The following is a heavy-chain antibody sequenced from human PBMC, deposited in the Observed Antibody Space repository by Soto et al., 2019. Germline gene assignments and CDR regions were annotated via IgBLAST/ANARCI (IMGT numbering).Heavy chain of an antibody. CDR3: VRAFAPDGHNPLDP. V-gene: IGHV3-11*01. Sequence: QVQVVASGGGLVKPGGSLRLSCAASGFTFSDYYMSWIRQAPGKGLEWISYIDSSGDTIYNADSVKGRFSVSRDNAKNSLFLHMNSLRAEDTAMYYCVRAFAPDGHNPLDPWGQGTLVIVSS. J-gene: IGHJ5*02. D-gene: IGHD1-1*01. CDR2: IDSSGDTI. CDR1: GFTFSDYY.